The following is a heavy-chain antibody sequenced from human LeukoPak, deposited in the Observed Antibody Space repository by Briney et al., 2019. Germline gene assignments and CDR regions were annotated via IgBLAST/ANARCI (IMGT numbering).Heavy chain of an antibody. J-gene: IGHJ5*02. V-gene: IGHV1-69*01. CDR3: AIDREDYGDYWWFDP. CDR2: IIPIFGTA. D-gene: IGHD4-17*01. Sequence: SVNVSFTASVGTFISYAISRVRQAPGQGIEWMGGIIPIFGTANYAQKFQGRVTITADESTSTAYMELSSLRSEDTSVYYCAIDREDYGDYWWFDPWGQGTLVTVSS. CDR1: VGTFISYA.